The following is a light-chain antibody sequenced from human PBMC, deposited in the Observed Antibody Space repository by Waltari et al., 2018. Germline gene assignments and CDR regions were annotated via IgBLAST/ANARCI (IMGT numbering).Light chain of an antibody. Sequence: ILFMQSQGTLSLSSGGSATLACRASQGVGIYLAWYQQRPGQAPRLLIYHTSTRATGIPDRFSGSGSGTDFSLTISRLEPEDFAVYYCQQYKNLPVSFGQGTTVEIK. CDR2: HTS. CDR3: QQYKNLPVS. CDR1: QGVGIY. V-gene: IGKV3-20*01. J-gene: IGKJ1*01.